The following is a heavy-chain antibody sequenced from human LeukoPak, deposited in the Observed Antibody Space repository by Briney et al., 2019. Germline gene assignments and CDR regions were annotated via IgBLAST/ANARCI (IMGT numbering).Heavy chain of an antibody. D-gene: IGHD2-15*01. Sequence: PGGSLRLSCVASGFTFRTYSMNWVRQAPGKGLEWVSYISSTSSAKYYADSVKGRFTISRDNAKNSIYLHMNSLRVEDTAVYYCARDHEDIGVLVAAIGNWFDSWGQGTLVTVSA. CDR2: ISSTSSAK. CDR3: ARDHEDIGVLVAAIGNWFDS. CDR1: GFTFRTYS. J-gene: IGHJ5*01. V-gene: IGHV3-48*01.